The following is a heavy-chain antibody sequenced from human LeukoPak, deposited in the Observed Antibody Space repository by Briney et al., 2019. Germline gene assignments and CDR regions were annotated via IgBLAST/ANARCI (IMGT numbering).Heavy chain of an antibody. D-gene: IGHD2-15*01. V-gene: IGHV3-48*04. J-gene: IGHJ6*02. CDR2: ISSSSSTI. CDR3: AREVVVGDYYYGMDV. CDR1: GFTFSSYS. Sequence: PGGSLRLSCAASGFTFSSYSMNWVRQAPGKGLEWVSYISSSSSTIYYADSVKGRFTISRDNAKNSLYLQMNSLRAEDTAVYYCAREVVVGDYYYGMDVWGQGTTVTVSS.